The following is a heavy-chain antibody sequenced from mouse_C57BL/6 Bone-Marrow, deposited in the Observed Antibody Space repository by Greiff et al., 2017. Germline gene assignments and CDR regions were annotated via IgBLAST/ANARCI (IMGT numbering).Heavy chain of an antibody. CDR3: ARSLSTDCYAVDY. CDR1: GFTFTDYY. CDR2: IRTKANGYTT. D-gene: IGHD4-1*02. Sequence: EVKLVESGGGLVQPGGSLSLSCAASGFTFTDYYMSWVRQPPGKALEWLGFIRTKANGYTTEYSASVKGRFTISRDNSQSILYLQMNALSAEDSDTYYCARSLSTDCYAVDYWGQGTTLTVSS. V-gene: IGHV7-3*01. J-gene: IGHJ4*01.